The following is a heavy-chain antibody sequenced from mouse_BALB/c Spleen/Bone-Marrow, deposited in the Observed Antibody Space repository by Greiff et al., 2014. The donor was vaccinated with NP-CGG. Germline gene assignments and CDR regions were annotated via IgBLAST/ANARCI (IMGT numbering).Heavy chain of an antibody. V-gene: IGHV14-3*02. CDR2: IGPANGDT. CDR1: GFNIKDTY. CDR3: TRPSFYYGSSYWYFDV. D-gene: IGHD1-1*01. J-gene: IGHJ1*01. Sequence: DVKLVESGSELVKPGASVKLSCAASGFNIKDTYMHWVKQRPEQGLEWIGRIGPANGDTKYDPKFQGKATITADTSSNTAYLQLSSLTSEDTAVYYCTRPSFYYGSSYWYFDVWGAGTTVTVSS.